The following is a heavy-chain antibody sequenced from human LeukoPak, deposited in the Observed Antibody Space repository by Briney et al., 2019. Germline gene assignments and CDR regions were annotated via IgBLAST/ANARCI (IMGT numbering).Heavy chain of an antibody. D-gene: IGHD2/OR15-2a*01. CDR2: INPSGGST. V-gene: IGHV1-46*01. J-gene: IGHJ4*02. CDR1: GYTFTSYY. CDR3: ARGALLPFLTPRSSVIDY. Sequence: ASVKVSCKASGYTFTSYYMHWVRQAPGQGLEWMGIINPSGGSTSYAQKFQGRVTMTRDMSTSTVYMELSSLRSEDTAVYYCARGALLPFLTPRSSVIDYWGQGTLVTVSS.